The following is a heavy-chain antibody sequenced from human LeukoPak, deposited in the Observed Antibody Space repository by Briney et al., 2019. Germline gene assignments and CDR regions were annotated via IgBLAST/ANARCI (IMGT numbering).Heavy chain of an antibody. Sequence: GGSLRLSCAASGFTFSSYGMHWVRQAPGKGLEWVAFIRYDGSNKYYADSVKGRFTISRDNSKNTLYLQMNSLRPEDTAVYYCAKGNYYDSSAYNYFDYWGQGTLVTVSS. D-gene: IGHD3-22*01. CDR3: AKGNYYDSSAYNYFDY. J-gene: IGHJ4*02. CDR2: IRYDGSNK. V-gene: IGHV3-30*02. CDR1: GFTFSSYG.